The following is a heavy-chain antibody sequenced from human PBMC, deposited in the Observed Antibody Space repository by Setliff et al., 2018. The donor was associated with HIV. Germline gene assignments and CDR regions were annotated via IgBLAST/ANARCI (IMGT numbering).Heavy chain of an antibody. Sequence: SETLSLTCTVSRGSISSGGYYWSWIRQHPERGLEWIGYIYDSGSTYYNPSLKSRVTISVDTSKNQFSLKPSAVTAADTAVYYCARLDCSSSSGFVDYWGQGTLVTVSS. J-gene: IGHJ4*02. CDR1: RGSISSGGYY. V-gene: IGHV4-39*01. CDR3: ARLDCSSSSGFVDY. D-gene: IGHD2-2*01. CDR2: IYDSGST.